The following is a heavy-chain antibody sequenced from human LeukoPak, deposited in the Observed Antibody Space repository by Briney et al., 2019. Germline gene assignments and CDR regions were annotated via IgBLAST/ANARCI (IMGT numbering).Heavy chain of an antibody. CDR2: ISGSGGST. CDR1: GFSFSSYA. D-gene: IGHD6-19*01. V-gene: IGHV3-23*01. J-gene: IGHJ4*02. CDR3: AKVGGWSIYYFDY. Sequence: GGSLRLSCAASGFSFSSYAMSWVRQAPGKGLEWVSAISGSGGSTYYADSVKGRFTISRDNSKNTLYLQMNSLRTEDTAVYYCAKVGGWSIYYFDYWGQGTLVTVSS.